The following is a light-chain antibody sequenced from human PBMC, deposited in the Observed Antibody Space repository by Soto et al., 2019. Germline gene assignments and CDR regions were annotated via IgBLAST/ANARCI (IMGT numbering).Light chain of an antibody. V-gene: IGKV1-39*01. Sequence: DIQMTQSPSSLSASVGDRVTITCRASQSISNYLNWYQQKPGKAPKLLIYAASSLQSGVPSRFSGSGSGTDFTLTISSLQPEDFATYYCQQSYSTLWTLGQGTKVDIK. CDR1: QSISNY. J-gene: IGKJ1*01. CDR3: QQSYSTLWT. CDR2: AAS.